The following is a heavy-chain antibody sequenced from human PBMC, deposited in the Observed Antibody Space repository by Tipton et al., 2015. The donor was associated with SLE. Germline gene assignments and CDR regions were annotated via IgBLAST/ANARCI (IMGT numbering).Heavy chain of an antibody. V-gene: IGHV4-30-4*01. CDR3: ARVGEMMTGDKIFDY. Sequence: TLSLTCTVSGGSISSDDYYWSRIRQPPGKGPEWIGYIYHRGSTYYNPSLKSRVTISVDTSKNQFSLKVSSVTAADTAVYFCARVGEMMTGDKIFDYWGQGTLVTVSS. CDR1: GGSISSDDYY. J-gene: IGHJ4*02. D-gene: IGHD7-27*01. CDR2: IYHRGST.